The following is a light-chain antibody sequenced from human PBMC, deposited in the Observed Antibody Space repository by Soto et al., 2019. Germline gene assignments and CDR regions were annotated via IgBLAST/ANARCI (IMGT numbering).Light chain of an antibody. J-gene: IGKJ1*01. CDR1: QTIGTW. CDR3: QQYNSYSWT. Sequence: DIQLTQSPSTLSASVGDRVIITCRASQTIGTWLAWYQERPGKATKLLIYDASSLESGVPSRFSGSGSGTEFTLTISSLQPDDFATYYCQQYNSYSWTFGQGTKVEIK. CDR2: DAS. V-gene: IGKV1-5*01.